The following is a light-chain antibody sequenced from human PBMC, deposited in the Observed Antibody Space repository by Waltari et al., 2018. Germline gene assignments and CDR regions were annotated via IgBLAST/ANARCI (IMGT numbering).Light chain of an antibody. CDR2: EVS. J-gene: IGKJ1*01. CDR3: MQKIQLPT. Sequence: IVMTQDPLSLSVTPGQPASMSCNSSQSLLHSDGRARLYCYLQKPGQSPQLLISEVSNRFSGVTERCSGSWSGTDFTLKISRVEAEDVGFYFCMQKIQLPTFGQGTKVEIE. CDR1: QSLLHSDGRAR. V-gene: IGKV2D-29*02.